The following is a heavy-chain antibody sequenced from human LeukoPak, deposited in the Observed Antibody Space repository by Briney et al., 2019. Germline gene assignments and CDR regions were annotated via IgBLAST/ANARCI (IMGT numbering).Heavy chain of an antibody. CDR3: AKDGTRGIRFGKIPHYFDY. CDR2: ISSDGINK. J-gene: IGHJ4*02. Sequence: GGSLRLSCAASGFTFNKYAMHWVRQAPAKGLEWMSVISSDGINKYYADSVKGRFTISRDSSKNTLYLQMNSLRVDDTAVYYCAKDGTRGIRFGKIPHYFDYWGQGTLVTVSS. CDR1: GFTFNKYA. V-gene: IGHV3-30*04. D-gene: IGHD3-10*01.